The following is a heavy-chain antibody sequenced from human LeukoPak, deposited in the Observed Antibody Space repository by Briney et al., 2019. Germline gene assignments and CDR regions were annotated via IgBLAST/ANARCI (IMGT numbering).Heavy chain of an antibody. Sequence: SVKVSCKASGGTFSSYAISWVRQAPGQGLEWMGGIIPIFDTANYAQKFQGRVTITTDESTSTAYMELSSLRSEDTAVYYCASPSEAYYDILTGYPSHAFDIWGQGTMVTVSS. CDR2: IIPIFDTA. CDR1: GGTFSSYA. J-gene: IGHJ3*02. V-gene: IGHV1-69*05. CDR3: ASPSEAYYDILTGYPSHAFDI. D-gene: IGHD3-9*01.